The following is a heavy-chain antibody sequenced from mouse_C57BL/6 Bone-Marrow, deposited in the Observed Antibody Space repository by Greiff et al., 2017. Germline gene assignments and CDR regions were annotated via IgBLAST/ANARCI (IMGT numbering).Heavy chain of an antibody. Sequence: QVQLQQPGAELVKPGASVKLSCRASGYTFTGYWMHWVKQRPEQGLEWLGMIHPNSGGTNYNEKFKSKATLTVDKSSSTAYMQLSSLTSEDSAVYYCARGGYGGYDADYWGQGTTLTVSS. CDR2: IHPNSGGT. CDR1: GYTFTGYW. CDR3: ARGGYGGYDADY. D-gene: IGHD2-2*01. J-gene: IGHJ2*01. V-gene: IGHV1-64*01.